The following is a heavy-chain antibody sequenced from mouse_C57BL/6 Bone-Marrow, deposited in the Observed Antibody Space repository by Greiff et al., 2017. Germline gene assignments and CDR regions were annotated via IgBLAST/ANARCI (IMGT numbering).Heavy chain of an antibody. V-gene: IGHV1-50*01. D-gene: IGHD3-2*01. J-gene: IGHJ2*01. CDR1: GYTFTSYW. Sequence: QVQLQQPGAELVKPGASVKLSCKASGYTFTSYWMQWVKQRPGQGLEWIGEIDPSDSYTNYNQKFKGKATLTVDTSSSTAYMQLSSLTSEDSAVYYCARARHGGYWGQGTTLTVSS. CDR3: ARARHGGY. CDR2: IDPSDSYT.